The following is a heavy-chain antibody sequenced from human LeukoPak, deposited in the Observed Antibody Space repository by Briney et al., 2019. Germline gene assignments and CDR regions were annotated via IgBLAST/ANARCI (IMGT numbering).Heavy chain of an antibody. CDR3: ARDLGIAARAVFDH. V-gene: IGHV3-23*01. CDR2: FSGSGGNT. J-gene: IGHJ4*02. D-gene: IGHD6-6*01. CDR1: GFTFSNYA. Sequence: PGGSLRLSCAASGFTFSNYAMNWVRQAPGKGLEWVSTFSGSGGNTYYADSVKGLFTISRDDSKNTLYLQMDSLRAEDTAVYYCARDLGIAARAVFDHWGQETLVTVSS.